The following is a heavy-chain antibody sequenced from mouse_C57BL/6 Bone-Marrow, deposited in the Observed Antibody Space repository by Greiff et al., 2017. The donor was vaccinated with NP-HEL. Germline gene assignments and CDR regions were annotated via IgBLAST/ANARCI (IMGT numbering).Heavy chain of an antibody. CDR1: GYYITSGYY. CDR2: ISYDGSN. CDR3: ARDGGLRTFDY. V-gene: IGHV3-6*01. D-gene: IGHD2-4*01. J-gene: IGHJ2*01. Sequence: EVKLQESGPGLVKPSQSLYLTCSVTGYYITSGYYWNWIRQFPGNQLEWVGYISYDGSNKYNPSLKNRISITRDTSKNQFFLKLNSVTTEDTATYYCARDGGLRTFDYWGQGTTLTVSS.